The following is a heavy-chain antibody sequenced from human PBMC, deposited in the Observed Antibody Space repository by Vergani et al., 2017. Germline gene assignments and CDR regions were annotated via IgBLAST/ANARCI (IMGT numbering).Heavy chain of an antibody. V-gene: IGHV4-38-2*01. CDR1: GYSISSGYY. J-gene: IGHJ3*01. CDR2: IYHSGST. D-gene: IGHD3-22*01. Sequence: QVQLQESGPGLVKPSETLSLTCAVSGYSISSGYYWGWIRQPPGKGLEWIGSIYHSGSTYYNPSLKSRVTISVDTSKNQFSLKLSSVTAADTAVYYCARNGYYDTLGGPSAIADGYHVWGQGTMVTVS. CDR3: ARNGYYDTLGGPSAIADGYHV.